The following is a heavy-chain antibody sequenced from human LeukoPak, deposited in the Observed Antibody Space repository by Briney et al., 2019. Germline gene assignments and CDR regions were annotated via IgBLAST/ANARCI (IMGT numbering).Heavy chain of an antibody. Sequence: SETLSLTCTVSGGSISSYYWSWIRQPPGKGLEWIGDTYYSGSTNYNPSLKSRVTISVDTSKNQFSLRLSSVTAADTAVYYSARLASGSYGPLTPFDYWGQGTLVTVSS. J-gene: IGHJ4*02. CDR2: TYYSGST. CDR1: GGSISSYY. D-gene: IGHD1-26*01. CDR3: ARLASGSYGPLTPFDY. V-gene: IGHV4-59*08.